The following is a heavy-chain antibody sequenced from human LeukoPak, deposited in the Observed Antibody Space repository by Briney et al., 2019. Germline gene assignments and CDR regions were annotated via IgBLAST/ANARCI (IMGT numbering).Heavy chain of an antibody. CDR1: GYTFTSYY. CDR3: ARGRGVINGVCDY. Sequence: ASVKVSCKASGYTFTSYYMHWVRQAPGQGLEWMGWINPNSGGTNYAQKFQGRVTMTRDTSISTAYMELSRLRSDDTAVYYCARGRGVINGVCDYWGQGTLVTVSS. J-gene: IGHJ4*02. V-gene: IGHV1-2*02. D-gene: IGHD3-10*01. CDR2: INPNSGGT.